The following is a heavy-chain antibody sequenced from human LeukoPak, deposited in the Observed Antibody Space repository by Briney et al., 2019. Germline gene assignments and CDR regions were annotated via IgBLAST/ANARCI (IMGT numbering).Heavy chain of an antibody. Sequence: PGGSLRLSCAASGFTFSNYNINWVRQAPGKGLEWVSYISSSSTITYYADSVKGRFTISRDNSKNTLYLQMNSLRAEDTAVYYCARDIGYDSSGYDYWGQGTLVTVSS. CDR2: ISSSSTIT. CDR3: ARDIGYDSSGYDY. J-gene: IGHJ4*02. CDR1: GFTFSNYN. D-gene: IGHD3-22*01. V-gene: IGHV3-48*01.